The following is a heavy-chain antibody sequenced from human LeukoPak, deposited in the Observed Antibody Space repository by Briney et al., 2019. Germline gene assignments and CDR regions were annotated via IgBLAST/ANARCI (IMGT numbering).Heavy chain of an antibody. Sequence: SETLSLTCTVSGGSISSSSYYWGWIRQPPGKGLEWIGSIYYSGSTYYNPSLKSRVTISVDTSKNQFSLKLSSVTAADTAVYYCASTIAAAGTPYNWFDPWGQGTLVTVSS. CDR2: IYYSGST. J-gene: IGHJ5*02. D-gene: IGHD6-13*01. CDR1: GGSISSSSYY. CDR3: ASTIAAAGTPYNWFDP. V-gene: IGHV4-39*01.